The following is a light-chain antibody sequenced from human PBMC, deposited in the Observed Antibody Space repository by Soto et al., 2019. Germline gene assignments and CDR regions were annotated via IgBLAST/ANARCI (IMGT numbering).Light chain of an antibody. V-gene: IGLV2-8*01. CDR2: EVS. CDR3: SSYAGSTGV. Sequence: QSALTQPPSASGSPGQSVTISCTGTISDVGGYNYVSWYQQHPGKAPKLMIYEVSKRPSGVPDRFSGSKSGNTASLTVSGLQAEDEADYYCSSYAGSTGVFGGGTKLTVL. J-gene: IGLJ3*02. CDR1: ISDVGGYNY.